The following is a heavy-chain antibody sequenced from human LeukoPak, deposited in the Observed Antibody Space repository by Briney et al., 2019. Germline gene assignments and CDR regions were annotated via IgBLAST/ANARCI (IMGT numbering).Heavy chain of an antibody. Sequence: ASVKVSCKASGYTFTSYYMHWVRQAPGQGLEWMGIINPSGGITSYAQKFQGRVTVTRDMSTSTVYMELSSLRSEDTAVYYCARDLSGSGWYYYFDYWGQGTLVTVSS. J-gene: IGHJ4*02. CDR1: GYTFTSYY. CDR3: ARDLSGSGWYYYFDY. D-gene: IGHD6-19*01. CDR2: INPSGGIT. V-gene: IGHV1-46*01.